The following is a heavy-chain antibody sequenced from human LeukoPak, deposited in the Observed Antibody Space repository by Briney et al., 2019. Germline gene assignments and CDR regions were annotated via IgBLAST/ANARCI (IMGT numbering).Heavy chain of an antibody. CDR1: GGSISSSYY. V-gene: IGHV4-61*02. D-gene: IGHD2-2*01. Sequence: SETLSLTCTVSGGSISSSYYWSWIRQPAGKGLEWIGRIYTSGSTNYNPSLKSRVTISVDTSKNQFSLKLSSVTAADTAVYYCARHNYQLSALDYRGQGTLVTVSS. J-gene: IGHJ4*02. CDR2: IYTSGST. CDR3: ARHNYQLSALDY.